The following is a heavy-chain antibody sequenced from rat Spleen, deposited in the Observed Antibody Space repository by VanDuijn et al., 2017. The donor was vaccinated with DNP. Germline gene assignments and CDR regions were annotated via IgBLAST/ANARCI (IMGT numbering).Heavy chain of an antibody. CDR3: TRVAAISAFDY. J-gene: IGHJ2*01. D-gene: IGHD1-2*01. CDR1: GFSLTSFG. V-gene: IGHV2-77*01. Sequence: QVQMKETGPGLVQTTQTLSVTCTVSGFSLTSFGVHWVRQAPGKGLEWIAAIWGGGSTDYNSALKSRLSISRDTSKSQVFLKMNSLQTEDTAIYFCTRVAAISAFDYWGQGVMVTVSS. CDR2: IWGGGST.